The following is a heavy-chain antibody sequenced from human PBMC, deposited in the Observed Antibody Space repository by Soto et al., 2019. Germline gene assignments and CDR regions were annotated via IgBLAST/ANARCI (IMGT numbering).Heavy chain of an antibody. Sequence: GGSLRLSCTASGFTFGDYAMSWFRQAPGKGLEWVGFIRSKAYGGTTEYAASVKGRFTISRDDSKSIAYLQMNSLKTEDTAVYYCTRSGQQLVLWYFDLWGRGTLVTVSS. D-gene: IGHD6-13*01. CDR2: IRSKAYGGTT. CDR1: GFTFGDYA. CDR3: TRSGQQLVLWYFDL. V-gene: IGHV3-49*03. J-gene: IGHJ2*01.